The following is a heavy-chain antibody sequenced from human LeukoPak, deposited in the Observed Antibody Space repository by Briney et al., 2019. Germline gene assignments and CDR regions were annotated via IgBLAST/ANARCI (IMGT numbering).Heavy chain of an antibody. V-gene: IGHV1-69*04. CDR1: GYSFTTFG. J-gene: IGHJ1*01. CDR3: ATYYYDSSGYCISSKGYFQH. D-gene: IGHD3-22*01. CDR2: IIPILGIA. Sequence: SVKVSCKASGYSFTTFGITWVRQAPGQGLEWMGRIIPILGIANYAQKFQGRVTITADKSTSTAYMELSSLRSEDTAVYYCATYYYDSSGYCISSKGYFQHWGQGTLVTVSS.